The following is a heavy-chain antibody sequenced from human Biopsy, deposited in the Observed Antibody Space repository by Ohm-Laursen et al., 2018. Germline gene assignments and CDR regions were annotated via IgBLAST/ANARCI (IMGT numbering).Heavy chain of an antibody. J-gene: IGHJ6*02. Sequence: GTLSFTCTGSGGSISSDYWSCIRQAPGKGLEWIGYIYYSGTTNYNPSLKSRVTISVDTSKNQFSLRLNSVTAADTAVYYCARATNSTGWPYYYFYGMDVWGQGTTVTVSS. V-gene: IGHV4-59*01. CDR1: GGSISSDY. CDR2: IYYSGTT. CDR3: ARATNSTGWPYYYFYGMDV. D-gene: IGHD2/OR15-2a*01.